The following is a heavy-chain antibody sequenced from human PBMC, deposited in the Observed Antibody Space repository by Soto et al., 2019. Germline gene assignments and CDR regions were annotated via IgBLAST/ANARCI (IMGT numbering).Heavy chain of an antibody. J-gene: IGHJ6*03. CDR1: GFTFSSYW. V-gene: IGHV3-74*03. Sequence: EVQLVESGGGIVQPGGSLRLSCAASGFTFSSYWMHWVRQVPGKGLVWVSSINGDGSITKYAESVKGRFTVSRDNTKNTLYLQMHSLRVEDTALFYCARDPGLSGGVHYYNSLDVWGKGTTVTVSS. D-gene: IGHD3-10*01. CDR2: INGDGSIT. CDR3: ARDPGLSGGVHYYNSLDV.